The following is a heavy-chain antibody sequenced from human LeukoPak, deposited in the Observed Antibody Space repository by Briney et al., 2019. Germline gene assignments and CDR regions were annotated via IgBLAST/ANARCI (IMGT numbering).Heavy chain of an antibody. Sequence: GGSLRLSCAASGFTFSSYGMHWVRQAPGKGLEWVSVIYSGGSTYYADSVKGRFTISRDNSKNTLYLQMNSLRAEDTAVYYCARGEGAITTRYFDYWGQGTLVTVSS. CDR2: IYSGGST. CDR3: ARGEGAITTRYFDY. V-gene: IGHV3-53*01. CDR1: GFTFSSYG. J-gene: IGHJ4*02. D-gene: IGHD1-26*01.